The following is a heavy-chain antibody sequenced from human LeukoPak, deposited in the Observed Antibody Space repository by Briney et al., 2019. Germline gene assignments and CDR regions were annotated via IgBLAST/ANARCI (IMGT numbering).Heavy chain of an antibody. CDR3: TRGRRGYTYD. Sequence: PGGSLRLSCAGSGFRFGDYVMSWFRQAPGKGLEWVGFIRSKSYGGTTEYAASVKGRFSISRDDSRSIAYLQMNSLETEDTAVYFCTRGRRGYTYDWGQGTLVTVSS. D-gene: IGHD5-18*01. J-gene: IGHJ4*02. V-gene: IGHV3-49*03. CDR1: GFRFGDYV. CDR2: IRSKSYGGTT.